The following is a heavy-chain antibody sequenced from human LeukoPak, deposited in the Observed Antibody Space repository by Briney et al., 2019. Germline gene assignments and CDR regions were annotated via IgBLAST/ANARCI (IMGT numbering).Heavy chain of an antibody. CDR2: INSHGSIT. J-gene: IGHJ5*02. V-gene: IGHV3-74*01. CDR1: GFTFSSYS. CDR3: ARDRGCSGGTCPFGYNWFDP. D-gene: IGHD2-15*01. Sequence: GGSLRLSCAASGFTFSSYSMNWVRQAPGKGLVWVSRINSHGSITSYADSVKGRFTISRDNAKNTLYLQMNSLRAEDTAVYYCARDRGCSGGTCPFGYNWFDPWGQGTLVTVSS.